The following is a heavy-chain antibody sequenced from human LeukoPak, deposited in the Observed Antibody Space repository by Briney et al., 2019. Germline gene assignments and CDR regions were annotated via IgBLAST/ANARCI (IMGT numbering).Heavy chain of an antibody. Sequence: ASVKVSCKASGYTFTGYYMHWVRQAPGQGLAWMGWINPNSGGTNYAQKFQGRVTMTRDTSISTAYMELSRLRSDDTAVYYCARGMRDGYIRLDAFDIWGQGTMVTVSS. J-gene: IGHJ3*02. CDR2: INPNSGGT. CDR1: GYTFTGYY. CDR3: ARGMRDGYIRLDAFDI. V-gene: IGHV1-2*02. D-gene: IGHD5-24*01.